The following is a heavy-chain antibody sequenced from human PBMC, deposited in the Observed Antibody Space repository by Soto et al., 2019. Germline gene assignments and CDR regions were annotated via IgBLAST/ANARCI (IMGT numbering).Heavy chain of an antibody. D-gene: IGHD2-2*01. Sequence: SETLSLTCTVSGGSMSSSSYYWGWIRQPPGKGLEWIGSIYYSGSTYYNPSLKSRVTISVDTSKNQFSLKLSSVTAADKAEYYCARKRPGTKPPGWFAPWGQGALVPSPQ. V-gene: IGHV4-39*01. CDR2: IYYSGST. CDR1: GGSMSSSSYY. CDR3: ARKRPGTKPPGWFAP. J-gene: IGHJ5*02.